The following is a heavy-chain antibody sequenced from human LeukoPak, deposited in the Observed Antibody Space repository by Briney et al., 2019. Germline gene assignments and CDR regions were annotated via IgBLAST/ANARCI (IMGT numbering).Heavy chain of an antibody. CDR1: GYTSTSYG. D-gene: IGHD2-2*01. J-gene: IGHJ6*02. CDR3: ARMGGDCSSTSRYVYYYYYGMDV. Sequence: ASVKVSCKASGYTSTSYGISWVRQAPGQGLEWMGWISAYNGNTNYAQKLQGRVTMTTDTSTSTAYMELRSLRSDDTAVYYCARMGGDCSSTSRYVYYYYYGMDVWGQGSTVTVSS. V-gene: IGHV1-18*01. CDR2: ISAYNGNT.